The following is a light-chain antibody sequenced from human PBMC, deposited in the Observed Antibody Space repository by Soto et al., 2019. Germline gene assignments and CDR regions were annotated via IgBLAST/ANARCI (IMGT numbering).Light chain of an antibody. CDR1: QSFTPN. J-gene: IGKJ2*01. CDR2: GAS. Sequence: EIVMTQSPATLYMSTGERATLSCRASQSFTPNLAWYQQRPCQAPRLLSHGASSRVTGIPARFGVSASGTEFTLTILSLQSEDFALYYGQQYDDGPPVYTLGEGTKLEL. V-gene: IGKV3-15*01. CDR3: QQYDDGPPVYT.